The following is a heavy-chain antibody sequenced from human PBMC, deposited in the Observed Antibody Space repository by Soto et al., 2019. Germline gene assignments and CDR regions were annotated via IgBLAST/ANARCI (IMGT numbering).Heavy chain of an antibody. V-gene: IGHV1-3*01. CDR2: INAGNGNT. J-gene: IGHJ5*02. Sequence: ASVKVSCKASGYTFTSYAMHWVRQAPGQRLEWMGWINAGNGNTKYSQKFQGRVTITRDTSASTAYMELSSLRSEDTAVYYCARGGYCSSTSCYPGWFDPWGQGTLVTVSS. CDR3: ARGGYCSSTSCYPGWFDP. CDR1: GYTFTSYA. D-gene: IGHD2-2*01.